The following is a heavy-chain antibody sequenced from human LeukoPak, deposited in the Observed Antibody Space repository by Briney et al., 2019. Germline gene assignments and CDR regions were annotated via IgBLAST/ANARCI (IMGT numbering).Heavy chain of an antibody. J-gene: IGHJ4*02. CDR3: AKGVLTWYDY. Sequence: GGSLRLSCAVSGLTFRSYAMSWVRQAPGKGLEWVSYITGSGGSPYYADSVKGRFTISRDNSKNTLYLQMNSLKVDGTAVYYCAKGVLTWYDYWGQGTVVTVSS. CDR2: ITGSGGSP. CDR1: GLTFRSYA. V-gene: IGHV3-23*01. D-gene: IGHD2-15*01.